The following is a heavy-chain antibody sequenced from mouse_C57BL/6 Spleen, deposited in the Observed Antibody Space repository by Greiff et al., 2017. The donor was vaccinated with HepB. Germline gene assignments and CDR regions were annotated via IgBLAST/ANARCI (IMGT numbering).Heavy chain of an antibody. CDR3: ARSGELGPYYAMDY. CDR2: INPNNGGT. J-gene: IGHJ4*01. V-gene: IGHV1-22*01. D-gene: IGHD4-1*01. CDR1: GYTFTDYN. Sequence: EVQLQQSGPELVKPGASVKMSCKASGYTFTDYNMHWVKQSHGKSLEWIGYINPNNGGTSYNQKFKGKATLTVNKSSSTAYMELRSLPSEDSAVYYCARSGELGPYYAMDYWGQGTSVTVSS.